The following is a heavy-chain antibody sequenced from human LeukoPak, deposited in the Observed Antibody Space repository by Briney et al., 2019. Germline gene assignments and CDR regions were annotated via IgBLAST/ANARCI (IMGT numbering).Heavy chain of an antibody. D-gene: IGHD3-22*01. J-gene: IGHJ4*02. Sequence: GGSLRLSCAASGFTFSSYGMHWVRQAPGKGLEWVSSISSSSSYIYYADSVKGRFTISRDNAKNSLYLQMNSLRAEDTAVYYCARAPYYDSSGYYYGAHYFDYWGQGTLVTVSS. CDR3: ARAPYYDSSGYYYGAHYFDY. CDR2: ISSSSSYI. V-gene: IGHV3-21*01. CDR1: GFTFSSYG.